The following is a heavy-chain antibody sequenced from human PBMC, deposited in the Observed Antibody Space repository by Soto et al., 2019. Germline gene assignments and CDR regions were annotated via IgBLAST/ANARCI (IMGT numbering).Heavy chain of an antibody. CDR1: GGIFGSYA. Sequence: QVQLVQSGAEVKKPGSSVKVSCKASGGIFGSYAISWVRQAPGQGLEWMGGIIPIFGTANYAQKFQGRVTITADESTRIAYMELSSLRSEDTAVYYCAKDTRRYCTAGTCVPGFDPWGQGTLVTVSS. CDR2: IIPIFGTA. CDR3: AKDTRRYCTAGTCVPGFDP. V-gene: IGHV1-69*01. J-gene: IGHJ5*02. D-gene: IGHD2-8*02.